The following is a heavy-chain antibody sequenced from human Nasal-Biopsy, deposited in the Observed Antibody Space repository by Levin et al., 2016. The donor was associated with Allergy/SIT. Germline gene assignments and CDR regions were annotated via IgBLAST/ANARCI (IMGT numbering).Heavy chain of an antibody. CDR2: VYHSGST. V-gene: IGHV4-31*03. J-gene: IGHJ6*02. D-gene: IGHD6-13*01. CDR1: GTSLNSNGDY. Sequence: SETLSLTCTVSGTSLNSNGDYWTWIRHRPGKGLEWIGNVYHSGSTHYNPSLKSRLTMSVDTSTNQFSLKLSSVTAADTAVYFCARDYRNALYSSSSRYYYSMDVWGQGATVTVSS. CDR3: ARDYRNALYSSSSRYYYSMDV.